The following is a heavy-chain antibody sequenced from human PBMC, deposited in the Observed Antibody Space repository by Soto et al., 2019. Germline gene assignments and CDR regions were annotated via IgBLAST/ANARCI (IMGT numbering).Heavy chain of an antibody. CDR3: SIDFRGYSYGSRSFDI. V-gene: IGHV1-69*13. CDR2: IIPIFGTA. CDR1: GGTFSSYA. Sequence: GASVKVSCKASGGTFSSYAISWVRQAPGQGLEWMGGIIPIFGTANYAQKVQGRVTITADDSPSTPYMELSSLRSEDTAVYYCSIDFRGYSYGSRSFDISGQRTMVTVSS. D-gene: IGHD5-18*01. J-gene: IGHJ3*02.